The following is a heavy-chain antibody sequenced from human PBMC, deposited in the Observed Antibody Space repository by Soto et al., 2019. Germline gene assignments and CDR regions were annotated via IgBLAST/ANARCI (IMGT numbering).Heavy chain of an antibody. V-gene: IGHV1-3*01. CDR2: INAGNGNT. Sequence: EASVKVSCKASGYTFTSYAMHWVRQAPGQRLEWMGWINAGNGNTKYSQKFQGRVTITRDTSASTAYMELSSLRSEDTAVYYCASGRSAGSSSGPFDYWGQGTLVTVSS. CDR3: ASGRSAGSSSGPFDY. J-gene: IGHJ4*02. CDR1: GYTFTSYA. D-gene: IGHD6-6*01.